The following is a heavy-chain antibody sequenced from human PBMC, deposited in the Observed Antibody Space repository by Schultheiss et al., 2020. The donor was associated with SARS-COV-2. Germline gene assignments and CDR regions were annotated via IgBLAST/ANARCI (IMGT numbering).Heavy chain of an antibody. CDR1: GGSISGYY. CDR3: AKAYYYGSGSYCMDV. Sequence: SETLSLTCTVSGGSISGYYWSWIRQPPGKGLEWIGYIYFSGSTNYNPSLKSRVTISVDTSKTQFSLRLSSVTAADTAVYYCAKAYYYGSGSYCMDVWGQGTTVTVSS. D-gene: IGHD3-10*01. J-gene: IGHJ6*02. V-gene: IGHV4-59*01. CDR2: IYFSGST.